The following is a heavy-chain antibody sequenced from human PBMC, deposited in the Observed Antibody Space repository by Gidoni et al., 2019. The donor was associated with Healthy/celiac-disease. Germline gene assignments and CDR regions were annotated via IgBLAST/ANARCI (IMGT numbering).Heavy chain of an antibody. J-gene: IGHJ1*01. CDR3: AKDFYPSGSWYPREFQH. CDR2: ISWNSGSI. CDR1: GFTFDDHA. Sequence: EVQLVESGGGLVQHGRSLRLSCAASGFTFDDHAMHWVRQAPGKGLEWFSGISWNSGSIGYADSVKGRFTISRDNAKNSLYLQMNSLRAEDTALYYCAKDFYPSGSWYPREFQHWGQGTLVTVSS. V-gene: IGHV3-9*01. D-gene: IGHD6-13*01.